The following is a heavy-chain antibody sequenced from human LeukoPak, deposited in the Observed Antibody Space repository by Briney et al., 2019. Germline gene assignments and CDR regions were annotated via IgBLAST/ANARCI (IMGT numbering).Heavy chain of an antibody. V-gene: IGHV3-66*01. J-gene: IGHJ4*02. D-gene: IGHD2-15*01. CDR2: IYSGGST. CDR3: AKDHCSGADCGPAWGH. Sequence: GGSLRLSCAASGFTVSSNYMSWVRQAPGKGLEWVSVIYSGGSTYYADSVKGRFTISRDNSKNTLYLQMNSLTAEDTALYYCAKDHCSGADCGPAWGHWAQGTLVPVPS. CDR1: GFTVSSNY.